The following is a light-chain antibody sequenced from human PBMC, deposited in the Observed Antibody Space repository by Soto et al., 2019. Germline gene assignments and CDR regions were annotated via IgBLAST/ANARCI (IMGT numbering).Light chain of an antibody. Sequence: QSVLTQPASVSGSPGQSITISCTGTSSDVGGYNYVSWYQQHPGKAPKLMIYDVSNRPSGVSNRFSGSKSGDTASLTISGLQAEDEADYYCSPYTSSRTVFGTGTKVTVL. CDR3: SPYTSSRTV. V-gene: IGLV2-14*01. CDR1: SSDVGGYNY. CDR2: DVS. J-gene: IGLJ1*01.